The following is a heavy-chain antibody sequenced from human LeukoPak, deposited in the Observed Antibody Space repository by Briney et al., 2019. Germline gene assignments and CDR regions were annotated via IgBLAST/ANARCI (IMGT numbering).Heavy chain of an antibody. J-gene: IGHJ6*03. V-gene: IGHV4-59*01. CDR3: ARDSSGHPYYYYYYMDV. CDR1: GGSISSYY. CDR2: IYYSGST. D-gene: IGHD6-19*01. Sequence: PSETLSLTCTVSGGSISSYYWSWIRQPPGKGLEWIGYIYYSGSTNYNPSLKSRVTISVDTSKNQFSLKLSSVTAADTAVYYCARDSSGHPYYYYYYMDVWGKGTTVTVSS.